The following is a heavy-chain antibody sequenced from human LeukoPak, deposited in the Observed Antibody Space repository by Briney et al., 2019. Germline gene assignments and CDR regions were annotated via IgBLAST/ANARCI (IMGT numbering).Heavy chain of an antibody. D-gene: IGHD6-13*01. J-gene: IGHJ4*02. V-gene: IGHV4-34*01. CDR2: INHSGYS. CDR3: ARRGSAGGTCFDA. Sequence: PSETLSLTCAVYGGSFSDYYWTWIRQPPGKGLEWIGEINHSGYSNYTPSLKSRVIILKDTSRHQFSLNLNSVTAADTAVYFCARRGSAGGTCFDAWGQGILVTVSS. CDR1: GGSFSDYY.